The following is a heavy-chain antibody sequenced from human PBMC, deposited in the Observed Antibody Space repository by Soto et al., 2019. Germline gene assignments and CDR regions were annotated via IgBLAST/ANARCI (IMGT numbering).Heavy chain of an antibody. Sequence: PGGSLRLSCAASGFTFSSYSMNWVRQAPGKGLEWVSYISSSSSTIYYADSVKGRFTISRDNAKNTLYLQMNSLRAEDTAVYYCASWSYYDSSGYGMAAFDIWGQGT. V-gene: IGHV3-48*01. D-gene: IGHD3-22*01. CDR1: GFTFSSYS. CDR2: ISSSSSTI. J-gene: IGHJ3*02. CDR3: ASWSYYDSSGYGMAAFDI.